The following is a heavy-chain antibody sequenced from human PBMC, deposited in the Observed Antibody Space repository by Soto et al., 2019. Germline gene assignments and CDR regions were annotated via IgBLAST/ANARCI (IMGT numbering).Heavy chain of an antibody. Sequence: PGGSLRLSCAASGFTFSSYSMNWVRQASGKGLEWVGRIRSKANSYATAYAASVKGRFTISRDDSKNTAYLQMNSLKTEDTAVYYCTRLGEGYTGSRNFDYWGQGTLVTVSS. J-gene: IGHJ4*02. CDR1: GFTFSSYS. CDR2: IRSKANSYAT. D-gene: IGHD3-16*02. CDR3: TRLGEGYTGSRNFDY. V-gene: IGHV3-73*01.